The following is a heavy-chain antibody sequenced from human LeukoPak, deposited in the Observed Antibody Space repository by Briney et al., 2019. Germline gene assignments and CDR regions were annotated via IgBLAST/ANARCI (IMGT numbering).Heavy chain of an antibody. CDR2: ITISGKTA. CDR3: AKDDKDSSGYPFDY. J-gene: IGHJ4*02. CDR1: GFTFSNYA. V-gene: IGHV3-23*01. D-gene: IGHD3-22*01. Sequence: SGGSLRLSCLASGFTFSNYAMSWVRQAPGKGLEWVSGITISGKTAYYADSVKGRFTISRDNFKNTLYLQMNSLRAEDTAVYYCAKDDKDSSGYPFDYWGQGTLVTVSS.